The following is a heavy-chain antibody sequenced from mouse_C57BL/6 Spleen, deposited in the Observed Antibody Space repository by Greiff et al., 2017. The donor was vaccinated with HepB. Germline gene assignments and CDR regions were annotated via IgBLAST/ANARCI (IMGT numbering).Heavy chain of an antibody. V-gene: IGHV14-4*01. J-gene: IGHJ1*03. CDR1: GFNIKDDY. D-gene: IGHD2-5*01. Sequence: VQLKQSGAELVRPGASVKLSCTASGFNIKDDYMHWVKQRPEQGLEWIGWIDPENGDTEYASKFQGKATITADTSSNTAYLQLSSLTSEDTAVYYCTANYDSNYRRYWYFGVWGTGTTVTVSS. CDR3: TANYDSNYRRYWYFGV. CDR2: IDPENGDT.